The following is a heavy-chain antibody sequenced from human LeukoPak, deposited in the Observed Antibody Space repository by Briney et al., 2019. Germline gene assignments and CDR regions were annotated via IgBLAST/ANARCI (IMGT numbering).Heavy chain of an antibody. V-gene: IGHV1-69*13. CDR2: IIPMFGTA. Sequence: VASVKVSCKASGGTFSYYAISWVRQAPGQGLEWMGGIIPMFGTANYAQKFQGRVTITADEPTSIAYMELSSLRSEDTAIYYCARSLKEVYHYYMDVWGKGTTVTISS. CDR1: GGTFSYYA. CDR3: ARSLKEVYHYYMDV. J-gene: IGHJ6*03.